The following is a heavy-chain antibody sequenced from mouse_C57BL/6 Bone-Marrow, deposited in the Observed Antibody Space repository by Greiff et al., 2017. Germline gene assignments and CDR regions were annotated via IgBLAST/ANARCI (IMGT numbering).Heavy chain of an antibody. CDR3: ARPTDGYFYAMDY. CDR2: ISSGSSTL. V-gene: IGHV5-17*01. J-gene: IGHJ4*01. CDR1: GFTFSDYG. D-gene: IGHD2-3*01. Sequence: EVKLVESGGGLVKPGGSLKLSCAASGFTFSDYGMHWVRQAPEKGLEWVAYISSGSSTLYYADTVKGRFTISRDNAKNTLFLQMTSLRSEDTAMYYCARPTDGYFYAMDYWGQGTSVTVSS.